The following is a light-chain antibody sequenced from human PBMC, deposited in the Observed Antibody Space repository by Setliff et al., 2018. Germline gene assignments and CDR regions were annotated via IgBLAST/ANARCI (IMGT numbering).Light chain of an antibody. J-gene: IGLJ1*01. CDR1: RSDVGRYNF. V-gene: IGLV2-14*03. CDR3: SSFTLTYTTYV. Sequence: QSVLTQPASVSGSPGQSITISCTGTRSDVGRYNFVSWYQHLPGEAPKLLIYDVTERPSGVSYRFSGSKSFNTASLTISGLQTEDEADYYCSSFTLTYTTYVFGTGTKGTV. CDR2: DVT.